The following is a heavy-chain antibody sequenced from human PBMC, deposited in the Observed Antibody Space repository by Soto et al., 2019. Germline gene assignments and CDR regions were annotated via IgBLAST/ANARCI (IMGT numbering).Heavy chain of an antibody. V-gene: IGHV1-24*01. CDR3: ATDYYGSGSFPDY. CDR1: GYTLTELS. CDR2: FDPEDGET. J-gene: IGHJ4*02. Sequence: ASVKVSCNVSGYTLTELSMHWVRQAPGKGLEWMGGFDPEDGETIYAQKFQGRVTMTEDTSTDTAYMELSSLRSEDTAVYYCATDYYGSGSFPDYWGQGTLVTAPQ. D-gene: IGHD3-10*01.